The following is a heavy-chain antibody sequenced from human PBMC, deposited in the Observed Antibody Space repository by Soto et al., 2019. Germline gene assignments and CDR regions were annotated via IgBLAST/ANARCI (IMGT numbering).Heavy chain of an antibody. J-gene: IGHJ4*02. CDR3: ATVATWSYSWRHN. V-gene: IGHV3-74*01. Sequence: EVQLVESGGGLVQPGGSLRLSFAASGFSFSAYWMHWVRQGPGKGLGWVSRINSYGTTTTYADALKGRFTISRDNSRNTLYLQMKSLRAEDKAVYYCATVATWSYSWRHNCGQVTVVTVDS. CDR1: GFSFSAYW. CDR2: INSYGTTT. D-gene: IGHD1-26*01.